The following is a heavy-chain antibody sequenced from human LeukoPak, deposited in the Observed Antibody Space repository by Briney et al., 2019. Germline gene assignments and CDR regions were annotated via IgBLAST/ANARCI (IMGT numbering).Heavy chain of an antibody. CDR1: GGSISSYY. Sequence: SETLSLTCTVSGGSISSYYWSWIRQSPGKGLEWIGYIYYSGSTNYNPSLKSRVTISVDTSKNQFSLKLSSVTAADTAVYYCARQLYSNYAGYFDYWGQGTLVTVSS. J-gene: IGHJ4*02. D-gene: IGHD4-11*01. CDR2: IYYSGST. V-gene: IGHV4-59*01. CDR3: ARQLYSNYAGYFDY.